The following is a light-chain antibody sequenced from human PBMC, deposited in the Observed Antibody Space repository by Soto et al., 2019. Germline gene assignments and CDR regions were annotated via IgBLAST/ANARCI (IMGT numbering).Light chain of an antibody. CDR1: SSNLGSST. Sequence: QSVLTQPPSASGAPGQRVTISCSGSSSNLGSSTANWYQQLPGTAPKLLIYSNDQRPSGVPDRFSGSKSDTSASLAISGLQSDDEADYYCAAYDDSLNGPVFGGGTKVTVL. J-gene: IGLJ2*01. CDR3: AAYDDSLNGPV. V-gene: IGLV1-44*01. CDR2: SND.